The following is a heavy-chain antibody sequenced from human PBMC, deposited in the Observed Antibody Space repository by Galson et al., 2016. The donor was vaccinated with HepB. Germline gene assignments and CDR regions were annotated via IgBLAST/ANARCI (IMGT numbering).Heavy chain of an antibody. Sequence: SETLSLTCAVSGGSITSNERWTWVRQSAGKGLEWIGEVSLSGRTTSNPSLNNRVSISLDKAKNQMSLKVTAVTAADTGVYFCARGGGIRLAYGLDVWGQGTTVTVSS. CDR1: GGSITSNER. CDR3: ARGGGIRLAYGLDV. J-gene: IGHJ6*02. D-gene: IGHD6-13*01. V-gene: IGHV4-4*02. CDR2: VSLSGRT.